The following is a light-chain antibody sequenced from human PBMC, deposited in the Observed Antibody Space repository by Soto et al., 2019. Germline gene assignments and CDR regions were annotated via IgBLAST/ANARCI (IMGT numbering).Light chain of an antibody. V-gene: IGKV1-39*01. Sequence: DIQMTQSPSSLSASVGDRVTITCRASQSISTYLNWYQQKPGKAPKFLIYGASSLQSRVPSRFSGRGSGTDFTLTINSLQPEAFPSSYCEESYYTPRTFAQGTKVEIK. J-gene: IGKJ1*01. CDR2: GAS. CDR1: QSISTY. CDR3: EESYYTPRT.